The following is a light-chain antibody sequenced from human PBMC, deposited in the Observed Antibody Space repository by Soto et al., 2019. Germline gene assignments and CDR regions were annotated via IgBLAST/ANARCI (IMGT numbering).Light chain of an antibody. Sequence: DIQMTQSPSSLSASVGDRVTITCRASQGIFHSLAWFQQKPGKAPKSLIYGASSLQSGVPSRFSGSGSGTVFTLTISNLQPEDFATYYCQQYNTYPLTFGGGTKVDIK. CDR2: GAS. CDR1: QGIFHS. J-gene: IGKJ4*01. V-gene: IGKV1-16*01. CDR3: QQYNTYPLT.